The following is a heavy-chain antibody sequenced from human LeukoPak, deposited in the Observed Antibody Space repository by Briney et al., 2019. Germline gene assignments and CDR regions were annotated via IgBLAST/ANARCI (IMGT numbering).Heavy chain of an antibody. Sequence: SQTLSLTCAISGDSVSNNYAAWSWIRQSPSRGLEWLGRTYYRSNWYNDYAVSVKGRISIKADTSKNQFSLQMNSVTPEDTAVYYCVRDGEGGLDYFDYWGRGTLVTVSS. J-gene: IGHJ4*02. D-gene: IGHD3-16*01. CDR1: GDSVSNNYAA. V-gene: IGHV6-1*01. CDR2: TYYRSNWYN. CDR3: VRDGEGGLDYFDY.